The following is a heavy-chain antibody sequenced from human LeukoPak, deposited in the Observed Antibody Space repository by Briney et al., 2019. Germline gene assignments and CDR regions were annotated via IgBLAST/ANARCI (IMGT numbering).Heavy chain of an antibody. CDR2: FSSSDGST. D-gene: IGHD3-10*01. CDR1: GFTFSNYA. J-gene: IGHJ4*02. Sequence: GGSLRLSCAASGFTFSNYAMRWVRQAPGKGLEWVSGFSSSDGSTYYADSVKGRFTISRDNSKNTLYLQMNSLRAEDTAVYYCAKNIGGLDYWGQGTLVTVSS. CDR3: AKNIGGLDY. V-gene: IGHV3-23*01.